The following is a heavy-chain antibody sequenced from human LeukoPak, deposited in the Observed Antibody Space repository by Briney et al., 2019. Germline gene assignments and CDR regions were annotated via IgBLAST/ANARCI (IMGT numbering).Heavy chain of an antibody. V-gene: IGHV4-34*12. CDR2: IIVTHSGKA. J-gene: IGHJ4*02. Sequence: SETLSLTCAVSGGSFSGYYWTWIRQPPGKGLEWIGQIIVTHSGKAIYNPSLKSRVTISVDTSKNQFSLNLSSVTAADTAVYYCARRLGSNFAYWSQGALVTVSS. CDR3: ARRLGSNFAY. CDR1: GGSFSGYY. D-gene: IGHD2/OR15-2a*01.